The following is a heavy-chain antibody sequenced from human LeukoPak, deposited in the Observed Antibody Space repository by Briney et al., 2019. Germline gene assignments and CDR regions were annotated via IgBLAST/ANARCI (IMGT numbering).Heavy chain of an antibody. CDR2: ISSSGSTI. J-gene: IGHJ6*04. CDR1: GITFSSYG. D-gene: IGHD3-10*02. CDR3: AELGITMIGGV. Sequence: GGSLRLSCAASGITFSSYGMHWVCQAPGKGLEWVSYISSSGSTIYYADSVKGRFTISRDNAKNSLYLQMNSLRAEDTAVYYCAELGITMIGGVWGKGTTVTISS. V-gene: IGHV3-48*03.